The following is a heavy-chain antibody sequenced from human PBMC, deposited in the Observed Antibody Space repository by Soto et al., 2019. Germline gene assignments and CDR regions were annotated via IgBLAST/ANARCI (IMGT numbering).Heavy chain of an antibody. J-gene: IGHJ6*01. Sequence: SETLSLTCTVSGGSISSYYWSWIRQPPGKGLEWIGYIYYSGSTNYNPSLKSRVTISVDTSKNQFSLKLSSVTAADTAVYYCARDRGAGFVELAIQNYYCYGMDVWAQGNTVPVSS. CDR1: GGSISSYY. V-gene: IGHV4-59*01. CDR3: ARDRGAGFVELAIQNYYCYGMDV. CDR2: IYYSGST. D-gene: IGHD3-10*01.